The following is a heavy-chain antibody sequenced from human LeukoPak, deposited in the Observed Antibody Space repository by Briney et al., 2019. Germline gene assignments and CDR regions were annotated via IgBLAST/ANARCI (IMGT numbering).Heavy chain of an antibody. CDR1: GFTFSSYA. CDR2: ISYDGSNK. Sequence: GGSLRLSCAASGFTFSSYARHCVRQAPGKGLGWVAVISYDGSNKYYADAVKGRFTISRDNSKNTLYLQMNSLRAEDTAVYYCARDRGYYDRGGGMDVWGQGTTVTVSS. J-gene: IGHJ6*02. V-gene: IGHV3-30*04. CDR3: ARDRGYYDRGGGMDV. D-gene: IGHD3-22*01.